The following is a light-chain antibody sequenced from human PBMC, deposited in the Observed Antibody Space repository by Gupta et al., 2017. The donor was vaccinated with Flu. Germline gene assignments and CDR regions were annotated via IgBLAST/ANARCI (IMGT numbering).Light chain of an antibody. CDR1: KIGAES. Sequence: YVGTQPPSASAAPGQTATNTCGGNKIGAESVHWYQQRPGQAPVLVVYDDHYRPSGRSGLFFASKAGTTATLTISGGEGGEDDYYYGQRWETSGRWVFGGGTKLTVL. J-gene: IGLJ3*02. CDR2: DDH. CDR3: QRWETSGRWV. V-gene: IGLV3-21*02.